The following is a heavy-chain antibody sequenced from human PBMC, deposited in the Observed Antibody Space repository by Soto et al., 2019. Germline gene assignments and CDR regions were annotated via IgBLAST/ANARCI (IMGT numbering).Heavy chain of an antibody. Sequence: GGSLRLSCAASGFTFSSYAMSWVRQAPGKGLEWVSAISGSGGSTYYAGSVKGRFTISRDNSKNTLYLQMNSLRAEDTAVYYCAKGGGIAAAGTIVLYYYYGMDVWGQGTTVTVSS. J-gene: IGHJ6*02. CDR2: ISGSGGST. CDR3: AKGGGIAAAGTIVLYYYYGMDV. D-gene: IGHD6-13*01. CDR1: GFTFSSYA. V-gene: IGHV3-23*01.